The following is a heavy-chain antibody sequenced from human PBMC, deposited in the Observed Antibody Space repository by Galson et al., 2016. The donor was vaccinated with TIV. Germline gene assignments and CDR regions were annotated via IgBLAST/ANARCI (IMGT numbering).Heavy chain of an antibody. CDR3: ARGMGATTYYQYGMDV. CDR1: GGTFNKYA. CDR2: IIPIFRTS. J-gene: IGHJ6*02. Sequence: SVKVSCKASGGTFNKYAISWVRQAPGQGLEWMGGIIPIFRTSRYAQKFQGRVTITADEYMSTVDMELSSLRSEDTAVYYCARGMGATTYYQYGMDVWGQGTTVTVSS. D-gene: IGHD1-26*01. V-gene: IGHV1-69*13.